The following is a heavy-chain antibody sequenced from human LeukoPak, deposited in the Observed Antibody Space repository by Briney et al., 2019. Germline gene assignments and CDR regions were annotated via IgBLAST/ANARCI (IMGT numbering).Heavy chain of an antibody. CDR2: IYYSGST. Sequence: SETLSLTYTGSDGSISSYYWSWIRQPRGKGLEWVGYIYYSGSTNYNPSLKSRVTISVDTSKNQFSLKLSSVTAADTAVYYCARGQGGGYSYGYFSYYFDYWGQGTLVTVSS. V-gene: IGHV4-59*01. CDR3: ARGQGGGYSYGYFSYYFDY. CDR1: DGSISSYY. J-gene: IGHJ4*02. D-gene: IGHD5-18*01.